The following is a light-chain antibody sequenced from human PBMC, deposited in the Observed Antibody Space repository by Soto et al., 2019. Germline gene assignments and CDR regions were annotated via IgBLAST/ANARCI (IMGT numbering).Light chain of an antibody. CDR2: DAS. J-gene: IGKJ3*01. Sequence: AIQLTQSPSSLSASVGDRVTITCRASQGISSALAWYQQKPGKAPNLLIYDASRLESGVPSRFSGSGSGPDFTLTISSLQPEDFATYYCQQFNGYPFTFGPGTKVDIK. V-gene: IGKV1-13*02. CDR1: QGISSA. CDR3: QQFNGYPFT.